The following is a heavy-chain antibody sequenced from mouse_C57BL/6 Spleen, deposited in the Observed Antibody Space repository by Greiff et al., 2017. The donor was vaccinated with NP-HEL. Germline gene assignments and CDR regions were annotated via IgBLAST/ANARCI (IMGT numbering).Heavy chain of an antibody. CDR3: AHYDGSPYFDY. J-gene: IGHJ2*01. V-gene: IGHV1-50*01. Sequence: QVQLQQPGAELVKPGASVKLSCKASGYTFTSYWMQWVKQRPGQGLEWIGEIDPSDSYTNYNQKFKGKATLTVDTSSSTAYMQLSSLTSEDSAVYDCAHYDGSPYFDYWGQGTTLTVSS. CDR1: GYTFTSYW. CDR2: IDPSDSYT. D-gene: IGHD1-1*01.